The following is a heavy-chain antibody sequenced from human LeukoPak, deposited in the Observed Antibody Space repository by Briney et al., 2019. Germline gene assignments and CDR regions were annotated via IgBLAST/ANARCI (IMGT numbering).Heavy chain of an antibody. V-gene: IGHV4-39*01. CDR1: SASISSSPYF. Sequence: SETLSLACTVSSASISSSPYFWGWIRQSPGKGLEWIGSISYSGTTYYNPSLKSRLTISVDTSKNQFSLKLNSVTAADTAVYYCAANSADYNTLGSSYKVWGQGTLVTVSS. CDR3: AANSADYNTLGSSYKV. J-gene: IGHJ4*02. CDR2: ISYSGTT. D-gene: IGHD3-10*01.